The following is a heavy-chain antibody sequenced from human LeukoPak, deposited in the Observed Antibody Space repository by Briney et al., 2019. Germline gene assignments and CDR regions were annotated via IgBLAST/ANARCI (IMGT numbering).Heavy chain of an antibody. CDR1: GFTVSSNY. CDR3: ARRAGAYTHPYDY. Sequence: GGSLRLSCAASGFTVSSNYMSWVRQAPGKGLEWVSVIYSGGSTYYADSVKGRFTISRDNSKNTLYLQMNSLRAEDTAVYYCARRAGAYTHPYDYWGQGTLVTVSS. J-gene: IGHJ4*02. V-gene: IGHV3-66*04. CDR2: IYSGGST. D-gene: IGHD3-16*01.